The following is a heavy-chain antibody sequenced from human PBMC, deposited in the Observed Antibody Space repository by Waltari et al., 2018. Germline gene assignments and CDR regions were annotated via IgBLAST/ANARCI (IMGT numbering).Heavy chain of an antibody. CDR1: GFTFKDHS. CDR2: IKWNGDST. Sequence: DVHLVQSGGGVEQPGGSLRLSCEASGFTFKDHSMHWVRQAPGKCLDWVSHIKWNGDSTNYADSVKGRFTIARDNSKNSLYLQMTSLRAEDTAFYYCVKGVGGSWYVGYYFEYWGQGALVTVSS. CDR3: VKGVGGSWYVGYYFEY. J-gene: IGHJ4*02. D-gene: IGHD6-13*01. V-gene: IGHV3-43*01.